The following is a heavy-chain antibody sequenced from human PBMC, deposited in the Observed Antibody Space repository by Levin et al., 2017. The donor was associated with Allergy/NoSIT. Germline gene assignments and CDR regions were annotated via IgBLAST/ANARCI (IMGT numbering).Heavy chain of an antibody. CDR1: GGSIRSSSYY. CDR3: ARLVIVGATTLDY. Sequence: ASQTLSLTCTVSGGSIRSSSYYWGWIRQPPGKGLEWIGSIYYSGSTYYNPSLKSRVTISVDTSKNQFSLKLSSVTAADTAVYYCARLVIVGATTLDYWGQGTLVTVSS. J-gene: IGHJ4*02. CDR2: IYYSGST. D-gene: IGHD1-26*01. V-gene: IGHV4-39*01.